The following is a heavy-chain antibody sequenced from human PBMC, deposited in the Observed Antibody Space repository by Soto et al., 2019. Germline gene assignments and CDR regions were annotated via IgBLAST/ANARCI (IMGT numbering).Heavy chain of an antibody. CDR2: INSDGSST. J-gene: IGHJ5*02. Sequence: EVQLVESGGGLVQPGGSLRLSCAASGFTFSSYWMHWVRQAPGKGLVWVSRINSDGSSTSYADSVKGRFIISRDNAKNTLYLQMNSLRAEDTAVYYCARVKVASSWFDPWGQGTLVTVSS. V-gene: IGHV3-74*01. CDR1: GFTFSSYW. CDR3: ARVKVASSWFDP.